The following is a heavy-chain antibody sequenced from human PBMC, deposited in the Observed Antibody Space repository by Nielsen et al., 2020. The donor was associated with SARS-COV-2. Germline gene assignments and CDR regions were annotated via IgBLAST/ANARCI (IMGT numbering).Heavy chain of an antibody. CDR1: GFTFSSYG. CDR2: IWYDGSNK. D-gene: IGHD3-3*01. CDR3: TTVSLEWLLCKGY. Sequence: GGSLRLSCAASGFTFSSYGMHWVRQAPGKGLEWVAVIWYDGSNKYYADSVKGRFTISRDNSKNTLYLQMNSLKTEDTAVYYCTTVSLEWLLCKGYWGQGTLVTVSS. J-gene: IGHJ4*02. V-gene: IGHV3-33*01.